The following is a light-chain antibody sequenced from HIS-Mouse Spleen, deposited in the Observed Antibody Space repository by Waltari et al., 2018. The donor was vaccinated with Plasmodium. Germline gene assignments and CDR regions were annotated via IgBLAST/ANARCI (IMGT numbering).Light chain of an antibody. CDR3: GTWDSSLSAGVV. J-gene: IGLJ2*01. V-gene: IGLV1-51*01. CDR2: YNN. CDR1: SPNLGNNY. Sequence: QSVLTQPPSVSAAPGQKVTISCSGSSPNLGNNYVYWYQQHPGTAPKLLIYYNNKRPSGIPDRFSGSKSGTSATLGITGLQTGDEADYYCGTWDSSLSAGVVFGGGTKLTVL.